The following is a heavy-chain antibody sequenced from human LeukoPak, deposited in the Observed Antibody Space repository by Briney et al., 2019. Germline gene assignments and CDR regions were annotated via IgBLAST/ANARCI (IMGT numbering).Heavy chain of an antibody. Sequence: PSETLSLTCAVYGGSFSVYYWSWIRQPPGKGLDWIGEINHSGSTNYNPSLKSRVTISVDTSKNQFSLKLSSVTAADTAVYYCARWKQDGYSYGLDYWGQGTLVTVSS. CDR2: INHSGST. CDR1: GGSFSVYY. V-gene: IGHV4-34*01. CDR3: ARWKQDGYSYGLDY. D-gene: IGHD5-18*01. J-gene: IGHJ4*02.